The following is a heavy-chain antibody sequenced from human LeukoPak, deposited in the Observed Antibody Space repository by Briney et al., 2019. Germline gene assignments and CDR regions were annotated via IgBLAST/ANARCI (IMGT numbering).Heavy chain of an antibody. CDR3: ARGLSFSEWLIGTENWFDP. CDR1: GYTFTSYG. CDR2: MHPDSGNT. J-gene: IGHJ5*02. D-gene: IGHD3-3*02. V-gene: IGHV1-8*01. Sequence: ASVKVSCKASGYTFTSYGINWVRQATGQGLEWMGWMHPDSGNTGYALKFQGRVTMTRNTSISTAYMELSSLRSEDTAVYYCARGLSFSEWLIGTENWFDPWGQGTLVTVSS.